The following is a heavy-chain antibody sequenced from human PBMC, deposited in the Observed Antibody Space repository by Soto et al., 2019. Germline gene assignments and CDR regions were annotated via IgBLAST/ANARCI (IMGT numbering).Heavy chain of an antibody. CDR1: GASISSGGHY. CDR2: IYYSGST. CDR3: ARDVLVTAIRPGAFDI. V-gene: IGHV4-31*03. D-gene: IGHD2-21*02. Sequence: QVQLQESGPGLVKPSQTLSLICTVSGASISSGGHYWTWFRQHPGKGLEWIGNIYYSGSTYYSPSLKSRVPFSIDTSNNHVSLKLSSVTAADTAVYYCARDVLVTAIRPGAFDIWGQGTMVTVSS. J-gene: IGHJ3*02.